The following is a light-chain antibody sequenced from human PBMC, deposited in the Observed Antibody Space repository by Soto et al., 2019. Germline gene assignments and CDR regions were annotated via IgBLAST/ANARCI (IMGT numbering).Light chain of an antibody. CDR2: AAS. CDR3: QQSYSTVRT. Sequence: DIQMTQSPSSLSASVGDRVTITCRASQSISSYLNWYQQKPGKAPKLLIYAASSLQSGVPSRFSGSGSGTDFTLTISSLQPEDFATYYCQQSYSTVRTFGQGTELEIK. V-gene: IGKV1-39*01. CDR1: QSISSY. J-gene: IGKJ2*01.